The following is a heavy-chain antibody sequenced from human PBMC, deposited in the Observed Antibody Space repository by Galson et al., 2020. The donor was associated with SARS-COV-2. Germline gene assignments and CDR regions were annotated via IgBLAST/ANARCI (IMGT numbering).Heavy chain of an antibody. V-gene: IGHV3-21*01. D-gene: IGHD5-18*01. CDR1: GFPFSTYS. Sequence: GESLKISCAASGFPFSTYSMNWVRLAPGKGLEWVSYISTSSSYTYYVDSVKGRFSISRDNPRDSLYLQMNSLRAEDTAVYYCARDEGIRGYNYGRLYYGMDVCGQGSTVTVSS. CDR3: ARDEGIRGYNYGRLYYGMDV. CDR2: ISTSSSYT. J-gene: IGHJ6*02.